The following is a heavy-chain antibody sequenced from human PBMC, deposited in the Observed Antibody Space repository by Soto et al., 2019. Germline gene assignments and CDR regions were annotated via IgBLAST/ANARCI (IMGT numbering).Heavy chain of an antibody. CDR3: ARDGGNSYGYGNNYGEWTFDY. Sequence: QVQLQESGPGLVKPSQTLSLTCTVSGGSISSGGYYWSWIRHPPGKGREWFGYIYYSGSTYYNPSLKSRVTISVDTSKNQFSLKLSSVTAADTAVYYCARDGGNSYGYGNNYGEWTFDYWGQGTLVTVSS. CDR1: GGSISSGGYY. J-gene: IGHJ4*02. CDR2: IYYSGST. D-gene: IGHD5-18*01. V-gene: IGHV4-31*03.